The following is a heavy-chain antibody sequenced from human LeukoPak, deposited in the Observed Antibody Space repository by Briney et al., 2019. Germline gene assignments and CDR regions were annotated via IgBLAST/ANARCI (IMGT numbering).Heavy chain of an antibody. V-gene: IGHV4-59*01. D-gene: IGHD3-22*01. CDR1: GGSISSYY. CDR3: ARLYYDSSGYYSYYFDY. CDR2: IYYSGST. J-gene: IGHJ4*02. Sequence: TTSETLSLTRTVSGGSISSYYWSWIRQPPGKGLEWIGYIYYSGSTNYNPSLKSRVTISVDTSKNQFSLKLSSVTAADTAVYYCARLYYDSSGYYSYYFDYWGQGTLVTVSS.